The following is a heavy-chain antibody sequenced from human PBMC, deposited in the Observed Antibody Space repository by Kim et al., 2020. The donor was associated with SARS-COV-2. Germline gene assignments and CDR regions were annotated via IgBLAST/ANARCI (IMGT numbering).Heavy chain of an antibody. CDR2: MNPNSGNT. J-gene: IGHJ6*03. CDR3: ARRVVVVPAHIIMVRGAIWGCYCMDV. Sequence: ASVKVSCKASGYTFTSYDINWVRQATGQGLEWMGWMNPNSGNTGYAQKFQGRVTMTRNTSISTAYMELSSLRSEDTAVYYCARRVVVVPAHIIMVRGAIWGCYCMDVWGKGTTVTVSS. CDR1: GYTFTSYD. D-gene: IGHD3-10*01. V-gene: IGHV1-8*01.